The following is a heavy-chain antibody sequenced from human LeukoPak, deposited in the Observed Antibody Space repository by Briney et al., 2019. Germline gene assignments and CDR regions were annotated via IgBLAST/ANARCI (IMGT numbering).Heavy chain of an antibody. CDR1: GYTFTSYG. D-gene: IGHD6-13*01. J-gene: IGHJ6*03. CDR3: ARSDSSSWPYYYYYYMDV. V-gene: IGHV1-18*01. Sequence: VSVKVSCKASGYTFTSYGISWVRQAPGQGLEWMGWISAYNGNTNYAQKLQGRVTMTRDMSTSTVYMELSSPRSEDTAVYYCARSDSSSWPYYYYYYMDVWGKGTTVTVSS. CDR2: ISAYNGNT.